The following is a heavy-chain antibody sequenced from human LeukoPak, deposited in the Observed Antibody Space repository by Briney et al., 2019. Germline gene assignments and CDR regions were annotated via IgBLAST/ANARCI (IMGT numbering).Heavy chain of an antibody. J-gene: IGHJ4*02. CDR1: GGSVSSSSYY. CDR3: ARRITGTTSDSFDY. Sequence: PSVTLSLTCTVSGGSVSSSSYYWGWIRQPPGKGLEWIGSINYSGSTYYNPSLKSRVTISVDTSKNQFSLKLSSVTAADTAVYYCARRITGTTSDSFDYWGQGTLVTVSS. D-gene: IGHD1-20*01. V-gene: IGHV4-39*01. CDR2: INYSGST.